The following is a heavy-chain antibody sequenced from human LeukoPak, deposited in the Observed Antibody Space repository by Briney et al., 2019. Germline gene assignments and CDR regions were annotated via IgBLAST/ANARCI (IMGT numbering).Heavy chain of an antibody. J-gene: IGHJ4*02. V-gene: IGHV3-23*01. D-gene: IGHD2-2*01. CDR3: AGTLSVVPAAIGY. CDR2: IGGTGYDI. Sequence: GGSLRLSCAASGFTFNSYAMTWVRQAPGKGLEWVAAIGGTGYDIFYADSVKGRFTISRDNSKNTLFLQMNSLRAEDTAVYYCAGTLSVVPAAIGYWGQGTLVTVSS. CDR1: GFTFNSYA.